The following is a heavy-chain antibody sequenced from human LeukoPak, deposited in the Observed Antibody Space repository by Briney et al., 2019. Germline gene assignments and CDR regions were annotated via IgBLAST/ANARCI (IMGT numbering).Heavy chain of an antibody. CDR3: TRQVMITFGGVIANEAFDI. D-gene: IGHD3-16*02. Sequence: GGSLRLSCAASGFTFSSYEMNWVRQAPGKGLEWVSYISSSGSTIYYADSVKGRFTISRDNAKNSLYLQMNSLKTEDTAVYYCTRQVMITFGGVIANEAFDIWGQGTMVTVSS. J-gene: IGHJ3*02. CDR2: ISSSGSTI. V-gene: IGHV3-48*03. CDR1: GFTFSSYE.